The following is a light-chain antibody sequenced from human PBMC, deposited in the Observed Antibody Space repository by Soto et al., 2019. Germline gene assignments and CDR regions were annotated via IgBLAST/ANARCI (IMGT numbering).Light chain of an antibody. V-gene: IGKV3-20*01. CDR3: HQYGSSPPGT. CDR2: GAS. Sequence: IVLTQSPGTLSLSPGERATLSCRASQSVSSSYLAWYQQKPGQAPRLLIYGASSRATGIPDRFSGSGSGTDFTLTISRLEPEEFAVYYCHQYGSSPPGTFGQGTKVEI. CDR1: QSVSSSY. J-gene: IGKJ1*01.